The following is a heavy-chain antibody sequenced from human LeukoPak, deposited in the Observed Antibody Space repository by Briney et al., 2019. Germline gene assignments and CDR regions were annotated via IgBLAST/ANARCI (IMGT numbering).Heavy chain of an antibody. Sequence: GASVKVSCKASGYTLTSYGISWVRQAPGQGLEWMGWISAYNGNTNYAQKLQGRVTMTTDTSTSTAYMELRSLRSDDTAVYYCARAPLCYGDFHYFDYWGQGTLVTVSS. J-gene: IGHJ4*02. CDR3: ARAPLCYGDFHYFDY. V-gene: IGHV1-18*01. CDR2: ISAYNGNT. D-gene: IGHD4-17*01. CDR1: GYTLTSYG.